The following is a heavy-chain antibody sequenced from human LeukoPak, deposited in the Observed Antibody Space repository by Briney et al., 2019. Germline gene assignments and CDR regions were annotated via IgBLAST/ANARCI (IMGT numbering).Heavy chain of an antibody. CDR2: ISSSSSYI. D-gene: IGHD1-7*01. CDR3: ARDRAGSWNYLYYYYYMDV. J-gene: IGHJ6*03. Sequence: PGGSLRLSCAASGFTFSSYSMNWVRQAPGKGLEWVSSISSSSSYIYYADSVKGRFTISRANAKNSLYLQMNSLRAEDTAVYYCARDRAGSWNYLYYYYYMDVWGKGTTVTVSS. CDR1: GFTFSSYS. V-gene: IGHV3-21*01.